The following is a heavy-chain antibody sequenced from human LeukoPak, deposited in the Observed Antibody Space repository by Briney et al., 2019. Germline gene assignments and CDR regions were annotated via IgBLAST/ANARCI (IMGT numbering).Heavy chain of an antibody. V-gene: IGHV1-2*02. D-gene: IGHD6-13*01. J-gene: IGHJ4*02. Sequence: ASVKVSCKASGYTFTGYYMHWVRQAPGQGLEWMGWINPDSGGTNYAQKFQGRVTMTRDTSISTAYMELSRLRSDDTAVYYCAKGYVAAAGTWSDYWGQGTLVTVSS. CDR1: GYTFTGYY. CDR3: AKGYVAAAGTWSDY. CDR2: INPDSGGT.